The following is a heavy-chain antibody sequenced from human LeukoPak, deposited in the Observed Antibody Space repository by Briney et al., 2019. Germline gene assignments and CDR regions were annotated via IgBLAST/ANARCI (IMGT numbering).Heavy chain of an antibody. CDR2: IQQNGIEK. Sequence: GGSLRLSCAPSGFTFSSYWMSWVRQAPGKGLEWVASIQQNGIEKYYVDSVKGRFTISRDNAKNSLDLQMNSLTAEDTAVYYCARDRDGKDYWGQGTLVTVSS. V-gene: IGHV3-7*03. D-gene: IGHD1-1*01. CDR1: GFTFSSYW. J-gene: IGHJ4*02. CDR3: ARDRDGKDY.